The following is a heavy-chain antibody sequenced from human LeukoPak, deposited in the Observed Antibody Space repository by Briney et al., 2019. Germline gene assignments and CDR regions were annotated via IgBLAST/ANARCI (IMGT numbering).Heavy chain of an antibody. D-gene: IGHD6-19*01. V-gene: IGHV4-34*01. J-gene: IGHJ4*02. Sequence: PSETLSLTCAVYGGSFSGYYWSWIRQPPGKGLEWIGEINHSGSTNYNPSLRSRVTISVDTSKNQFSLKLSSVTAADTAVYYCARFIAVAGFDYWGQGTLVTVSS. CDR1: GGSFSGYY. CDR2: INHSGST. CDR3: ARFIAVAGFDY.